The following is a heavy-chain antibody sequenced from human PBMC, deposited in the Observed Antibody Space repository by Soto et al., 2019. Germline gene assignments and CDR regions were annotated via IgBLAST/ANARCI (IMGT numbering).Heavy chain of an antibody. CDR1: GFTFRTHT. CDR3: VKGGEDITRPYGMDV. Sequence: LRLSCAGSGFTFRTHTLVWVRQAPGKGLEWVSSISSGGTYLEYAHSVKGRFAISRDDAKDSVFLQMNSLKTDDTAVYYCVKGGEDITRPYGMDVWGKGTKVTVS. CDR2: ISSGGTYL. J-gene: IGHJ6*04. V-gene: IGHV3-21*06. D-gene: IGHD3-16*01.